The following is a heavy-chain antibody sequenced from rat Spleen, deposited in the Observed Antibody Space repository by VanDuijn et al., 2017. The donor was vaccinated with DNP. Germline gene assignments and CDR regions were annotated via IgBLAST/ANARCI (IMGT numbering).Heavy chain of an antibody. CDR1: GFTFSKYG. V-gene: IGHV5-29*01. CDR2: ISNDGGST. Sequence: EVQLVESGGGLVQPGRSLKLSCAASGFTFSKYGMAWVRQAPKKGLEWVAYISNDGGSTYYRDSVKGRFTISRDNAKRNLYLQMNSLRSEDTATYYCARHRTISPYYYDMDAWGQGASVTVSS. J-gene: IGHJ4*01. CDR3: ARHRTISPYYYDMDA.